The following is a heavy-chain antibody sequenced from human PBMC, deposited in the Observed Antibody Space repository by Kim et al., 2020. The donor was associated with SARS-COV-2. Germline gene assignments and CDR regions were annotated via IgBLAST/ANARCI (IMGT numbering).Heavy chain of an antibody. Sequence: GGSLRLSCAASGFTFSSYGMHWVRQAPGKGLEWVAVIWYDGSNKYYADSVKGRFTISRDNSKNTLYLQMNSLRAEDTAVYYCARDRQSSSSWYSPGDYYYGMDVWGQGTTVTVSS. J-gene: IGHJ6*02. D-gene: IGHD6-13*01. CDR2: IWYDGSNK. CDR1: GFTFSSYG. CDR3: ARDRQSSSSWYSPGDYYYGMDV. V-gene: IGHV3-33*01.